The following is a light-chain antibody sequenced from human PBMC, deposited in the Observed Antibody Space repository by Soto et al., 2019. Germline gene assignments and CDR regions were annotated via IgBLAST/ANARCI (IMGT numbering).Light chain of an antibody. V-gene: IGKV3-15*01. CDR1: QSVSSN. Sequence: EIVMTQSPATLSVSPGERATLSCRASQSVSSNLAWYQQKPSQAPRLLIYGASTRATGIPARFSGSGSGTEFTLTISSLQSEDFAVYYCQQYNNWPFLTFGQGTRLEIK. J-gene: IGKJ5*01. CDR2: GAS. CDR3: QQYNNWPFLT.